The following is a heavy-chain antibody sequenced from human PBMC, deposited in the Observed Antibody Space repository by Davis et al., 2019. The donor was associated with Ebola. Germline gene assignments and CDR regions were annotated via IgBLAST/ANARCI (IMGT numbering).Heavy chain of an antibody. V-gene: IGHV5-51*01. CDR1: GYSFTSYW. Sequence: GESLKISCKGSGYSFTSYWIGWVRQMPGKGLEWMGIIYPGDSDTRYSPSFQGQVTISADKSISTAYLQWSSLKASDTAMYYCARQRPVDTAVVRGGYFDYWGQGTLVTVSS. J-gene: IGHJ4*02. CDR2: IYPGDSDT. CDR3: ARQRPVDTAVVRGGYFDY. D-gene: IGHD5-18*01.